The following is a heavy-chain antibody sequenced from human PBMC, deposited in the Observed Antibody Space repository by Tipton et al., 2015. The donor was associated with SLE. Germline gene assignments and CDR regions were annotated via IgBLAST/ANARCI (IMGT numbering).Heavy chain of an antibody. Sequence: SLRLSCAASGFTFSSYGMHWVRQAPGKGLEWVAFIRYDGSNKYYADSVKGRFTISRDNSKNMLYLQLSSLRPEDTGVYYCVKDPVLKSGGRYGMDVWGQGTMVIVSS. D-gene: IGHD3-10*01. V-gene: IGHV3-30*02. CDR3: VKDPVLKSGGRYGMDV. CDR2: IRYDGSNK. CDR1: GFTFSSYG. J-gene: IGHJ6*02.